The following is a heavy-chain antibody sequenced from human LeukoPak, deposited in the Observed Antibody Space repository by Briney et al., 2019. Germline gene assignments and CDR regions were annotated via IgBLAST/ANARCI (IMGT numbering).Heavy chain of an antibody. CDR2: INHSGST. CDR1: GGCFSGYY. Sequence: SETLSLTCAVSGGCFSGYYWSWIRQPPGKGLEWIGEINHSGSTNYNPSLKSRVTISVDTSKNQFSLKLSSVTAADTAVYYCARGGDGYDLRRYYFDYWGQGTLVTVSS. V-gene: IGHV4-34*01. J-gene: IGHJ4*02. CDR3: ARGGDGYDLRRYYFDY. D-gene: IGHD5-12*01.